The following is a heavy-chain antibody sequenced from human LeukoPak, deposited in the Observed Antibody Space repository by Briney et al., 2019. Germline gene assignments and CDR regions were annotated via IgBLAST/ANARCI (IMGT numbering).Heavy chain of an antibody. Sequence: PGGTLRLSCAASGFTFSSYSMNWVRQAPGKGLEWVSSISSSSSYIYYADSVKGRFTISRDNAKNSLYLQMNSLRAEDTAVYYCARADSGWMYYYYYYMDVWGKGTTVTVSS. CDR1: GFTFSSYS. CDR2: ISSSSSYI. D-gene: IGHD6-19*01. CDR3: ARADSGWMYYYYYYMDV. V-gene: IGHV3-21*01. J-gene: IGHJ6*03.